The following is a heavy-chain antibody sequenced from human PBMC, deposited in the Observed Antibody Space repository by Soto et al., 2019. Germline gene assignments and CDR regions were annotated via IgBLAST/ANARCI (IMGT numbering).Heavy chain of an antibody. CDR2: IYPGDSDT. V-gene: IGHV5-51*01. CDR3: ARHSDYYDSSGYYYFQH. Sequence: GESLKISCKGSGYSFTSYWIGWVRQMPGKGLEWMGIIYPGDSDTRYSPSFQGQVTISADKSISTAYLQWSSLKASDTAMYYCARHSDYYDSSGYYYFQHWGQGTLVTV. D-gene: IGHD3-22*01. CDR1: GYSFTSYW. J-gene: IGHJ1*01.